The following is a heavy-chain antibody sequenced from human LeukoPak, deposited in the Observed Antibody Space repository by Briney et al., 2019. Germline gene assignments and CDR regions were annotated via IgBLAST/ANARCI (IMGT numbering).Heavy chain of an antibody. CDR2: ISSSSNYI. D-gene: IGHD3-10*01. CDR1: GFTFSTYS. Sequence: SGGSLRLSCPASGFTFSTYSMNWVRQAPGKGLEWVSSISSSSNYIYYADSLKGRFTISRDNAKNSLYLRMNSLRAEDTAMYFCAREGMGRRAFDIWGQGTMVTVSS. V-gene: IGHV3-21*01. J-gene: IGHJ3*02. CDR3: AREGMGRRAFDI.